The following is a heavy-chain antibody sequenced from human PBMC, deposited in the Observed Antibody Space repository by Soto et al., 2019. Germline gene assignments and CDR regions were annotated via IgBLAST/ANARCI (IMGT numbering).Heavy chain of an antibody. Sequence: QVQLVQSGAEVKKPGSSVKVSCTASGGSLSNFGISWVRQAPGQGLEWMGAIIPVFGTPNYAQKFQDRVTINADESTTTVYMGVRSLTSEDTAVYYCARGDATKIVVTTYYAMDVWGQGTTVTVSS. CDR2: IIPVFGTP. D-gene: IGHD3-22*01. CDR1: GGSLSNFG. CDR3: ARGDATKIVVTTYYAMDV. V-gene: IGHV1-69*12. J-gene: IGHJ6*02.